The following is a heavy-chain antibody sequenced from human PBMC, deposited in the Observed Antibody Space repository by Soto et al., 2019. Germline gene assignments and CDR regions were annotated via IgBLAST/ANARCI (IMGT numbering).Heavy chain of an antibody. Sequence: EVQLVESGGGLVKPGGSLRLSCAASGFTFSNAWMSWVRQAPGKGLEWVGRIKSKTDGGTTDYAAPVKGRFTISRDDSKNTLYLQMNSLKTEDTAVYYCTTHQPYYDILTGYSYWGQGTLVTVSS. V-gene: IGHV3-15*01. D-gene: IGHD3-9*01. J-gene: IGHJ4*02. CDR1: GFTFSNAW. CDR2: IKSKTDGGTT. CDR3: TTHQPYYDILTGYSY.